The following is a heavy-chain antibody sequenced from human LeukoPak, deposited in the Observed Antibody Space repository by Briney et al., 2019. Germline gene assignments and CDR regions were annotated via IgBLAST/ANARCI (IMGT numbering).Heavy chain of an antibody. CDR1: GFTFTNAC. CDR2: IKSKAAGGTT. J-gene: IGHJ4*02. Sequence: KPGGSLRLSCAASGFTFTNACMGWVRQAPGKGLEWVGQIKSKAAGGTTDYPAPVKGRFTISRDDSKNTLYLQMNSLKIEDTALYYCTTDKGDGVATNGNNYWGQGTLVTVSS. D-gene: IGHD2-21*02. CDR3: TTDKGDGVATNGNNY. V-gene: IGHV3-15*05.